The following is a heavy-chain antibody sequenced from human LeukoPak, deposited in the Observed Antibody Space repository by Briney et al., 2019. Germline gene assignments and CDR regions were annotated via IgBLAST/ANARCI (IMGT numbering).Heavy chain of an antibody. CDR2: INPNSGGT. CDR3: ARDRAAAGDFDY. V-gene: IGHV1-2*04. CDR1: GYTFTGYY. J-gene: IGHJ4*02. D-gene: IGHD6-13*01. Sequence: ASVKVSCKASGYTFTGYYRHGVRQAPGQGLEWMGWINPNSGGTNYAQKFQGWVTTTRDTSISTAYMELSRLRSDDTAVYYCARDRAAAGDFDYWGQGTLVTVSS.